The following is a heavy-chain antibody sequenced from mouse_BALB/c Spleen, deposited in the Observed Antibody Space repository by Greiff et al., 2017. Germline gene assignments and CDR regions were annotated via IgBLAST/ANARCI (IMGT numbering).Heavy chain of an antibody. V-gene: IGHV7-3*02. Sequence: EVMLVESGGGLVQPGGSLRLSCATSGFTFTDYYMSWVRQPPGKALEWLGFIRNKANGYTTEYSASVKGRFTISRDNSQSILYLQMNTLRAEDSATYYCARRKDTSWFAYWGQGTLVTVSA. CDR3: ARRKDTSWFAY. CDR2: IRNKANGYTT. CDR1: GFTFTDYY. J-gene: IGHJ3*01.